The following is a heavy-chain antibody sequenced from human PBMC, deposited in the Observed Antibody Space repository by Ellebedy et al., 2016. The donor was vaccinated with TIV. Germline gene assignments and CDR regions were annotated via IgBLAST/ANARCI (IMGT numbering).Heavy chain of an antibody. CDR2: IYPGDSNT. V-gene: IGHV5-51*01. D-gene: IGHD6-13*01. CDR1: GYSFTNYW. CDR3: ARYRSVAAGDFDY. Sequence: PGGSLRLSCKGSGYSFTNYWIGWVRQMPGKGLEWMGNIYPGDSNTSYSPSFQGQVTISADRSSITTYLQWSSLRASDTAMYYCARYRSVAAGDFDYWGQGTLVTVSS. J-gene: IGHJ4*02.